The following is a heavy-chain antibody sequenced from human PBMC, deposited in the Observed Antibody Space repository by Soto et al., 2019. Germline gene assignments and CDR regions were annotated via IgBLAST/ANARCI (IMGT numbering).Heavy chain of an antibody. D-gene: IGHD3-3*01. CDR3: ARGGVSTRTFDY. CDR2: IYPSDSDT. Sequence: XESLKISCKGSGYNFSGYWIAWVRQMPGKGLELMGIIYPSDSDTRYRPSFQGQVTISADKSISSAYLQWSSLRASDTAMYYCARGGVSTRTFDYWGQGTPVTVSS. J-gene: IGHJ4*02. V-gene: IGHV5-51*01. CDR1: GYNFSGYW.